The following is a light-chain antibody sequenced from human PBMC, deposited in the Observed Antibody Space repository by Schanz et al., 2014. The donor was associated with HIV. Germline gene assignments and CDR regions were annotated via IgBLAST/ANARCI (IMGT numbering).Light chain of an antibody. V-gene: IGKV3-20*01. CDR3: QQYNDWPPRWT. Sequence: EIVLTQSPGTLSLSPGERATLSCRASHSVSSSYLAWYQQKPGQAPRLLIYGASSRATGIPDRFSGSGSGTEFSLIISSLQSEDFAVYYCQQYNDWPPRWTFGQGTKVEIK. CDR2: GAS. J-gene: IGKJ1*01. CDR1: HSVSSSY.